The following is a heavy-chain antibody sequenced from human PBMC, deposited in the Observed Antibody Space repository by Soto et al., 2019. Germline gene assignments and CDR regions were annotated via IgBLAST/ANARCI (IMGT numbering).Heavy chain of an antibody. Sequence: QVQLQESGPGLVRPSQTLSLTCTVSGDSIRSASYHWSWIRQHPGNGLEWIGYIFYSGWTDYNPSLKSRVTISMDTSKSQFSLNLRSVTDTDTAIYYCASSLRISLGELDYWGQVSQVTVSS. D-gene: IGHD2-15*01. CDR2: IFYSGWT. CDR3: ASSLRISLGELDY. J-gene: IGHJ4*02. CDR1: GDSIRSASYH. V-gene: IGHV4-31*03.